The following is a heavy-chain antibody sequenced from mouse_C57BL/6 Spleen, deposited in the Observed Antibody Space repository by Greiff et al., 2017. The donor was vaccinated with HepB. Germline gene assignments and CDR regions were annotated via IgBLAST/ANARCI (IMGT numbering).Heavy chain of an antibody. CDR2: IYPRSGNT. V-gene: IGHV1-81*01. Sequence: VQLQQSGAELARPGASVKLSCKASGYTFTSYGISWVKQRTGQGLEWIGEIYPRSGNTYYNEKFKGKATLTADKSSSTAYMELRSLTSEDSAVYFCALLIYYYGSSPEDFDVWGTGTTVTVSS. J-gene: IGHJ1*03. D-gene: IGHD1-1*01. CDR1: GYTFTSYG. CDR3: ALLIYYYGSSPEDFDV.